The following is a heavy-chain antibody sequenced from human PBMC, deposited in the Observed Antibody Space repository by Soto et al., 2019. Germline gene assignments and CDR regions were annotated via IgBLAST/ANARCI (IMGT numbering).Heavy chain of an antibody. Sequence: QVQLVESGGGVVQPGRSLRLSCAASGFTFSSYGMHWVRQAPGKGLEWVAVIWYDGSNKYYADSVKGRFTISRDNSKNXXYLQMNSLRAEDTAVYYCARDSSEPYYYGSGPPDYWGQGTLVTVSS. D-gene: IGHD3-10*01. CDR1: GFTFSSYG. J-gene: IGHJ4*02. V-gene: IGHV3-33*01. CDR2: IWYDGSNK. CDR3: ARDSSEPYYYGSGPPDY.